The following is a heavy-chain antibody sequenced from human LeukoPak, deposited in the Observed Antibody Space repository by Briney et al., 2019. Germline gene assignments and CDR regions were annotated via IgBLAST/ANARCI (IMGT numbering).Heavy chain of an antibody. CDR2: ISSSGGST. D-gene: IGHD2-2*01. V-gene: IGHV3-23*01. CDR3: AKDKGLLGYCSSTSCSH. CDR1: GFTFSSYA. J-gene: IGHJ4*02. Sequence: PGGSLRLSCAASGFTFSSYAMSWVRQAPGKGLEWVSAISSSGGSTYYADSVKGRFTISRDNSKNTLYLQMNSLRAEDTAVYYCAKDKGLLGYCSSTSCSHWGQGTLVTVSS.